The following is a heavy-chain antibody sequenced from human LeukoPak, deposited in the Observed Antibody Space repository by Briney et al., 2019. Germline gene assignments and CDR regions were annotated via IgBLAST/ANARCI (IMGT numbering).Heavy chain of an antibody. CDR1: GVSISSYY. D-gene: IGHD2-21*01. Sequence: SETLSLTCTVSGVSISSYYWSWIRQPAGKGLEWIGHIYPGGTTSYNPSLKRRVTMSVDTSKNQFSLRLTSVIAADTAVYYCARDLLWWGQGTLVTVSS. CDR3: ARDLLW. V-gene: IGHV4-4*07. J-gene: IGHJ4*02. CDR2: IYPGGTT.